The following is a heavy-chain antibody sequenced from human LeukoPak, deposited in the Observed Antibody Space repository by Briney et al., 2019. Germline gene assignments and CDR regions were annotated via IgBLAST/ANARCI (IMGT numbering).Heavy chain of an antibody. D-gene: IGHD6-13*01. V-gene: IGHV4-4*02. J-gene: IGHJ4*02. CDR2: IYHSGST. CDR3: ASERGYSSSWYAH. CDR1: GGSISSSNW. Sequence: SGTLSLTCAVSGGSISSSNWGSWVRQPPGQGLEWIGEIYHSGSTNYNPSLKSRVTISVDKSKNQFSLKLSSVTTADTAVYYCASERGYSSSWYAHWGQGTLGTVSS.